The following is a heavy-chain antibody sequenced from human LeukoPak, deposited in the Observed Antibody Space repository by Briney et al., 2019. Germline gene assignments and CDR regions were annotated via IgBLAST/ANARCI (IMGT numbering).Heavy chain of an antibody. V-gene: IGHV3-74*01. J-gene: IGHJ6*03. CDR2: INSDGSST. D-gene: IGHD3-3*01. CDR1: GFTFSSYW. CDR3: AREGVDFWSGYYTAYYYYYMDV. Sequence: GGSLRLSCAASGFTFSSYWMHWVRQAPGKGLVWVSRINSDGSSTSYADSVKGRFTISRDNAKNTLYLQMNSLRAEDTAVYYCAREGVDFWSGYYTAYYYYYMDVWGKGTTVTVSS.